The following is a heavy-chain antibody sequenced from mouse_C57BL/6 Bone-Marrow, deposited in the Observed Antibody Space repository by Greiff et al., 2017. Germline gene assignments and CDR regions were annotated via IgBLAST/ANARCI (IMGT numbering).Heavy chain of an antibody. CDR1: GFTFSDYY. CDR2: ISNGGGST. J-gene: IGHJ3*01. CDR3: ARLYGNYDWFAY. D-gene: IGHD2-10*02. V-gene: IGHV5-12*01. Sequence: EVKLVESGGGLVQPGGSLKLSCAASGFTFSDYYMYWVRQTPEKRLEWVAYISNGGGSTYYPDTVKGRFTISRDNAKNTLYLQMSRLKSEDTAMYYCARLYGNYDWFAYWGQGTLVTVSA.